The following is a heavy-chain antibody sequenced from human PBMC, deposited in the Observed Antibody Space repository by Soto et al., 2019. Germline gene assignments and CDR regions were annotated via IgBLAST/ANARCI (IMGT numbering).Heavy chain of an antibody. CDR3: ARGIAAALVMTYYYYGMDV. J-gene: IGHJ6*02. Sequence: QVQLQESGPGLVKPSQTLSLTCTVSGGSISSGDYYWSWIRQPPGKGLAWIGYIYYSGSTYYNPSLKSRVTISVDTAKSQFTLKLSSVTAADTAVYYCARGIAAALVMTYYYYGMDVWGQGTTVTVSS. D-gene: IGHD6-13*01. CDR1: GGSISSGDYY. V-gene: IGHV4-30-4*01. CDR2: IYYSGST.